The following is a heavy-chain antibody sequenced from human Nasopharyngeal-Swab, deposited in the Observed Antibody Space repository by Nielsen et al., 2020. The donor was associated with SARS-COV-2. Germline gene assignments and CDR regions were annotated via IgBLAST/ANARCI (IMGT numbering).Heavy chain of an antibody. J-gene: IGHJ4*02. Sequence: SETLSLTCTVSGGSFSSAGYFWTWIRQHPGKGLEWIGYIYYSGSTYYNPSLKSRVTISVDTSKNHFSLKLSSVTAADTAVYFRARSMYCSSTSCRYYFDYWGQGTLVTVSS. D-gene: IGHD2-2*01. V-gene: IGHV4-31*03. CDR1: GGSFSSAGYF. CDR3: ARSMYCSSTSCRYYFDY. CDR2: IYYSGST.